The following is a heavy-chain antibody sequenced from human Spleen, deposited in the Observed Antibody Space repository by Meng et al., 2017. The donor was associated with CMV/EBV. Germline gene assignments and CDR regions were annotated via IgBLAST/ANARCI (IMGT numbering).Heavy chain of an antibody. J-gene: IGHJ6*02. Sequence: ASVKVSCKASGYTFTNYGISWVRQAPGQGLEWMGWISTYNGNTNYAQNLQARVTMTTDTSTSTAYMELRSLRSDDTAVYYCARKRNFGVVSYYYYGMDVWGQGTTVTVSS. CDR2: ISTYNGNT. CDR3: ARKRNFGVVSYYYYGMDV. V-gene: IGHV1-18*01. CDR1: GYTFTNYG. D-gene: IGHD3-3*01.